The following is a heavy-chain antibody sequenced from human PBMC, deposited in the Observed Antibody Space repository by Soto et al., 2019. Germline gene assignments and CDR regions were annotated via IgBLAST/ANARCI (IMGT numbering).Heavy chain of an antibody. CDR2: ISYDGSDI. CDR3: AIVRVADSSLDH. CDR1: GFIFSNYG. D-gene: IGHD3-10*02. J-gene: IGHJ4*02. Sequence: GGSLRLSCVGSGFIFSNYGMHWVRQAPGKGLEWVAFISYDGSDILYADSVKGRFTISRDNSKSTLFLHMNRPTAEDTAIYFCAIVRVADSSLDHWGQGTLVTVSS. V-gene: IGHV3-30*03.